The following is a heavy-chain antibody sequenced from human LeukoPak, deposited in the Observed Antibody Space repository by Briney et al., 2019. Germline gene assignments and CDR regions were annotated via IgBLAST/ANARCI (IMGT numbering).Heavy chain of an antibody. J-gene: IGHJ4*02. Sequence: ASVKVSCTVSGYTLTELSMHWVRQPPGKGLEWMGGFDPEDGETIYAQKFQGRVTMTEDTSTDKAYMELSSLRSEDTAVYYCATSTGYYYDSSGYYLDYWGQRTLVTVSS. V-gene: IGHV1-24*01. D-gene: IGHD3-22*01. CDR3: ATSTGYYYDSSGYYLDY. CDR2: FDPEDGET. CDR1: GYTLTELS.